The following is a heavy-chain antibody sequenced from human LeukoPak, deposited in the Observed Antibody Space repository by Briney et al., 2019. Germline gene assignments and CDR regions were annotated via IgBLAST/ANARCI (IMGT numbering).Heavy chain of an antibody. V-gene: IGHV1-18*01. D-gene: IGHD5-18*01. CDR1: VYIFNSYG. J-gene: IGHJ3*02. CDR3: ARDLARGYSYGYNAFDI. CDR2: ITAGNGNT. Sequence: GASVKVSCKASVYIFNSYGIGWVRQAPTQGLEWMGWITAGNGNTNYAQKVQGRVTMTTDTSTSTAYMELSSLRSDDTAVYFCARDLARGYSYGYNAFDIWGQGTMLTVSS.